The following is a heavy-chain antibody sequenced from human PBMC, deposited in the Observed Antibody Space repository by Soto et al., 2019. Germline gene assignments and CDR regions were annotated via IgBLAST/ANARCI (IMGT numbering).Heavy chain of an antibody. CDR2: IWNDGSKK. CDR3: AKGPAQTRTDDVGPLDY. Sequence: QVQLVESGGGVVQPGRSLRLSCAASGFTFTTYSMQWVRQAPGKGLEWVSLIWNDGSKKYYADSVKGRFIISRDDAKNTIHLEMISLRVEDTAVYYCAKGPAQTRTDDVGPLDYWGQGTLVTVSS. V-gene: IGHV3-33*06. CDR1: GFTFTTYS. J-gene: IGHJ4*02. D-gene: IGHD3-3*01.